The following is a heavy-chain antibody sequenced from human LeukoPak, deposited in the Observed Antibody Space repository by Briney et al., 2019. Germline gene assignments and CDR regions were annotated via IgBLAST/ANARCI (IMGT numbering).Heavy chain of an antibody. CDR2: INPNSGGT. CDR1: GYTFTGYY. V-gene: IGHV1-2*04. CDR3: ARGTVETAFDI. J-gene: IGHJ3*02. D-gene: IGHD4-23*01. Sequence: ASVTVSCKASGYTFTGYYMHWVRQAPGQGLEWMGWINPNSGGTNYQGWVTMTRDTSISTAYMELSRLRSDDTAVYYCARGTVETAFDIWGQGTMVTVSS.